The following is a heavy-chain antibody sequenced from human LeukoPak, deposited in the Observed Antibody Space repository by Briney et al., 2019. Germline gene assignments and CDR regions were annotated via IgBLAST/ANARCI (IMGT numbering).Heavy chain of an antibody. D-gene: IGHD6-6*01. CDR1: GFTFSSYG. J-gene: IGHJ4*02. CDR2: IKQDGSEK. Sequence: GRSLRLSCAASGFTFSSYGIHWVRQAPGKGLEWVANIKQDGSEKYYVDSVKGRFTISRDNAKNSLYLQMNSLRAEDTAVYYCARLGAARPFSDYWGQGTLVTVSS. V-gene: IGHV3-7*01. CDR3: ARLGAARPFSDY.